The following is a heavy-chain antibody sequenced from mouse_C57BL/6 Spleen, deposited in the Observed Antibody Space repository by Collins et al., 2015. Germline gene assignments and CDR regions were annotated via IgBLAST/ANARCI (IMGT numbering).Heavy chain of an antibody. CDR2: IHPNSGNT. CDR3: AGNDGYYWYFDV. J-gene: IGHJ1*03. D-gene: IGHD2-3*01. V-gene: IGHV1-64*01. CDR1: GYSFTTYW. Sequence: QVQLQQPGTDLVKPGTSVKLSCKASGYSFTTYWIHWLKQRPGQGLEWIGMIHPNSGNTNYNEKFKTKATLTVDKSSSTAYMQLSSLTSEDSVVYYCAGNDGYYWYFDVWGTGTTVTVPS.